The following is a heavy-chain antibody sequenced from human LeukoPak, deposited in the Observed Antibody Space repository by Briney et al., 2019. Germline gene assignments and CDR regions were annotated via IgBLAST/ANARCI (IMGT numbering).Heavy chain of an antibody. CDR1: GFTFRTYI. J-gene: IGHJ3*02. CDR2: ITSSSSTI. D-gene: IGHD3/OR15-3a*01. V-gene: IGHV3-48*02. Sequence: PGGSLNSSRAASGFTFRTYIMNWVRQAPGKGLEWVSYITSSSSTIYYADSVRGRFTISRDNAKNSLYLQMNSLRDEDTAVYYCARVDWMICAFHNCGEGAMVTVSS. CDR3: ARVDWMICAFHN.